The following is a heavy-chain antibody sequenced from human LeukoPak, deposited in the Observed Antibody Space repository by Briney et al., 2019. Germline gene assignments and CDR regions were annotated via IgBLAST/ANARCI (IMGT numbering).Heavy chain of an antibody. J-gene: IGHJ4*02. CDR1: GGSISSYY. CDR2: IYYSGST. V-gene: IGHV4-59*01. D-gene: IGHD3-3*01. Sequence: SETLSLTCTVSGGSISSYYWSWIRQPPGKGLEWIGYIYYSGSTNYNPSLKSRVTISVDTSKNQFSLKLSSVTAADTAVYYCARGNYDFWSGYYDYWGQGTLVTVSS. CDR3: ARGNYDFWSGYYDY.